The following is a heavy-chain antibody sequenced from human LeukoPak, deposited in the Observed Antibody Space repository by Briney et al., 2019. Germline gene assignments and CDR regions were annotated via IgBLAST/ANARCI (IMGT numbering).Heavy chain of an antibody. CDR2: ISASGGST. D-gene: IGHD2-2*01. V-gene: IGHV3-23*01. J-gene: IGHJ4*02. CDR1: GFTFSTYA. CDR3: VYYCSSTSCYLQGY. Sequence: GGSLRLSCAASGFTFSTYAMSWVRQAPGKGLDWVSAISASGGSTYYADSVKGRFTISRDNSKNTLYLQMNSLRAEDTAVYYCVYYCSSTSCYLQGYWGQGTLVTVSS.